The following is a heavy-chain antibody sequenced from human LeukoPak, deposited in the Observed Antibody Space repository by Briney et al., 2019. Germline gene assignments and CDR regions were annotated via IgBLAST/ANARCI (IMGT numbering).Heavy chain of an antibody. CDR1: GGSISSYY. V-gene: IGHV4-4*07. J-gene: IGHJ4*02. Sequence: PSETLSLTCTVSGGSISSYYWSWIRQPAGMGLEWIGRIYTTGSTNYNPSLKSRVTMSVDTSKNQFSLRLNSVTAADTAMYYCARGTLYSGWSYYFDYWGQGSQVTVSS. CDR2: IYTTGST. CDR3: ARGTLYSGWSYYFDY. D-gene: IGHD6-19*01.